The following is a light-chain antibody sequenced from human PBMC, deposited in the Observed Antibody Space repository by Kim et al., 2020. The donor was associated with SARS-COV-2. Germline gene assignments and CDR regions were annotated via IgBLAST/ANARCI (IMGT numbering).Light chain of an antibody. V-gene: IGKV3-11*01. CDR2: DAS. CDR3: QQRSNWPRT. CDR1: QSVSSY. Sequence: EIVLTQSPATLSLSPGERATLSCRASQSVSSYLAWYQQKPGQAPRLLIYDASNRATGIPARFSGSGSVTDFTLTISSLEPEDFAVYYCQQRSNWPRTFGQGTQLEI. J-gene: IGKJ2*01.